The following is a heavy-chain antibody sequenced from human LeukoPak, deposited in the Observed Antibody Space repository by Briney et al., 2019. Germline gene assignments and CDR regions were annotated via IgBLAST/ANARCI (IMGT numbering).Heavy chain of an antibody. CDR2: ISTVSTYK. CDR1: GFTFTGYS. J-gene: IGHJ6*03. V-gene: IGHV3-21*01. Sequence: PAGSLSLSCSASGFTFTGYSMNWVRKAPGKGLEWVSSISTVSTYKRYEVPAKGRFTISRDNSKNLLYLQMSSLSAEDTAVYYCTRDGSGFYHYYYMDVWGKGTTVTVSS. D-gene: IGHD6-25*01. CDR3: TRDGSGFYHYYYMDV.